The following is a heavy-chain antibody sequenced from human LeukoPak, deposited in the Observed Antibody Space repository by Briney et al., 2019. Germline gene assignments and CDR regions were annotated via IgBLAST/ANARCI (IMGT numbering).Heavy chain of an antibody. CDR3: ARGPAWGSYYVRWFDP. Sequence: PSETLSLTCAVYGGSFSGYYWSWIRQPPGKGLEWIGEINHSGSTNYNPSLKSRVTISVDTSKNQFSLKLSSVTAADTAVYYCARGPAWGSYYVRWFDPWGQGTLVTVSS. CDR2: INHSGST. D-gene: IGHD1-26*01. V-gene: IGHV4-34*01. J-gene: IGHJ5*02. CDR1: GGSFSGYY.